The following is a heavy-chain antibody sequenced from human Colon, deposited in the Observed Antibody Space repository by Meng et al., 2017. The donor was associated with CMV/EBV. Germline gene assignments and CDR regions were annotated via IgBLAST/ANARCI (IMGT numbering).Heavy chain of an antibody. Sequence: SETLSLTCTVSGDSLRSHYWRWIRQPPGKGLEWMGYVYYSGAATYTPSLRSRLSISVDMSKNQVYLTLRSVTSADTAMYFCARGIGHASNNTHDYWGQGTLVTVSS. D-gene: IGHD1/OR15-1a*01. CDR2: VYYSGAA. J-gene: IGHJ4*02. V-gene: IGHV4-59*11. CDR3: ARGIGHASNNTHDY. CDR1: GDSLRSHY.